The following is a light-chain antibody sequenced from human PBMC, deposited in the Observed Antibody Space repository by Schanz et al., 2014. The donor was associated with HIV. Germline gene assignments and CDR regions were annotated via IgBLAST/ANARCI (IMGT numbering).Light chain of an antibody. CDR3: ASYTTSHTFV. J-gene: IGLJ1*01. CDR1: NSDVGSYNL. Sequence: QSALTQPASVSGSPGQSIAISCTGANSDVGSYNLVSWYQQHPGKAPKLMVYDVSNRPSGVSDRFSGSKSGNTASLTISGLQAEDEADYYCASYTTSHTFVFGTGTKLTVL. CDR2: DVS. V-gene: IGLV2-14*02.